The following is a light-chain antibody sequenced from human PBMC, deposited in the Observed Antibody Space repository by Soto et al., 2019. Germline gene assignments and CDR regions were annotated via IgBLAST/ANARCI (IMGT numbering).Light chain of an antibody. V-gene: IGKV3-11*01. CDR2: DSS. CDR3: QQRTTWPT. J-gene: IGKJ4*01. Sequence: EIVLTQSPATLSLSPGERATLSCRASQSVSSFLAWFQQKPGQAPSLLIYDSSNRAPGIPARFSGSGSGTDFTLTISSLEPEDFAIYYCQQRTTWPTFGGGTKVEIK. CDR1: QSVSSF.